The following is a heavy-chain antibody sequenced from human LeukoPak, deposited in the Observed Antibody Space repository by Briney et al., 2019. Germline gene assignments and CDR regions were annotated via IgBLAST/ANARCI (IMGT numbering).Heavy chain of an antibody. CDR3: ARGVHWFDP. Sequence: SETLSLTCTVSGGSISSGSYYWSWIRQPAGKGLEWIGRIYTSGSTNYNPSLKSRVTISVDTSKNQFSLKLSSVTAAVTAVYYCARGVHWFDPWGQGTLVTVSS. CDR2: IYTSGST. D-gene: IGHD2-2*01. V-gene: IGHV4-61*02. J-gene: IGHJ5*02. CDR1: GGSISSGSYY.